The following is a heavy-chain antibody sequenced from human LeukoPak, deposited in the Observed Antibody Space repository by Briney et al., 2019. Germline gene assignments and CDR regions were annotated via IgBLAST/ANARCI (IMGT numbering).Heavy chain of an antibody. D-gene: IGHD1-26*01. CDR2: MRQDGSEI. CDR1: GFPFNVQT. J-gene: IGHJ4*02. CDR3: ARGGATRGRFEN. V-gene: IGHV3-7*01. Sequence: GGSLRLSCAASGFPFNVQTMSWVRQAPGKVLDWVANMRQDGSEIYYVDSVKGRFTISRDNPKNSLYLQMNSLRAEDTAVYYCARGGATRGRFENWGQGTLVTVSS.